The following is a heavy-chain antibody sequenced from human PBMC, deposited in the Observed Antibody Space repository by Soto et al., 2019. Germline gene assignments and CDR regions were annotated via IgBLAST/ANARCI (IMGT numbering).Heavy chain of an antibody. CDR3: ARDKSGSFDY. D-gene: IGHD1-26*01. J-gene: IGHJ4*02. V-gene: IGHV1-46*01. Sequence: ASVKVSCKASGYTFIRYGITWVRQAPGQGLEWMGIINPSGGSTSYAQKFQGRVTMTRDTSTSTVYMELSSLRSEDTAVYYCARDKSGSFDYWGQGTLVTVSS. CDR2: INPSGGST. CDR1: GYTFIRYG.